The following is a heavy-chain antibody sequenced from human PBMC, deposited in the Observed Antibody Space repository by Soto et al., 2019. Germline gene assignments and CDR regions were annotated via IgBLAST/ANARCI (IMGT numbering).Heavy chain of an antibody. D-gene: IGHD3-10*01. CDR1: GFTFSSYS. J-gene: IGHJ5*02. CDR3: AARFGELSNWFAP. CDR2: ISSSSSYI. V-gene: IGHV3-21*01. Sequence: EVQLVESGGGLVKPGGSLRLSCAASGFTFSSYSMNWVRQAPGKGLEWVSSISSSSSYIYYADSVKGRFTISRDNAKNSLYMQINSLRAEDTAVYYCAARFGELSNWFAPWGQGTLVTDS.